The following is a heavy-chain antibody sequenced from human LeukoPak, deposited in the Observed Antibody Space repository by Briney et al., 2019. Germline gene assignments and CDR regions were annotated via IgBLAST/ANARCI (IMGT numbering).Heavy chain of an antibody. CDR1: GASISSRIYY. J-gene: IGHJ4*02. D-gene: IGHD4-17*01. V-gene: IGHV4-39*07. CDR2: ISYSGST. CDR3: ARVADPGDYARDYFDY. Sequence: SETLSLTCSVSGASISSRIYYWGWIRQPPGKGLEWIGSISYSGSTYYNPSLTSRVTISVDTSKNQFSLKLSSVTAADTAVYYCARVADPGDYARDYFDYWGQGTLVTVSS.